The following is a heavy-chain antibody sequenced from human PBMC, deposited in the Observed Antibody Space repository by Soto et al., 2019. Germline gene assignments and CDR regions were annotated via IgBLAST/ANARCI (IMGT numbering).Heavy chain of an antibody. CDR1: GYDFNTNW. CDR2: MYPGDSDT. CDR3: ARLPRDCNKTSCYYADH. Sequence: GESLKISCRGSGYDFNTNWFGWVRQLPWSGLEWVGIMYPGDSDTSYNPSLQGHVTLSVDVTVSTAFLQWRSLETSDTGMYFCARLPRDCNKTSCYYADHWGQGTQVTVSS. V-gene: IGHV5-51*01. J-gene: IGHJ4*02. D-gene: IGHD3-3*01.